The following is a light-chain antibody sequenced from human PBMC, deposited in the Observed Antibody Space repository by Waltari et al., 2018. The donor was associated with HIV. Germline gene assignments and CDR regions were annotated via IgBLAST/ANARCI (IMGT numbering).Light chain of an antibody. J-gene: IGKJ1*01. V-gene: IGKV2-28*01. CDR3: MQALQTPRT. Sequence: DIVMTQSPLSLPVTPGEPASISCRSSQSLLYSNGYNYLDWYLQKPGQSPHLLIYLGSNRSSGVPDRFSGSGSGTDFTLKISRVEAEDVGVYYCMQALQTPRTFGQGTKVEI. CDR2: LGS. CDR1: QSLLYSNGYNY.